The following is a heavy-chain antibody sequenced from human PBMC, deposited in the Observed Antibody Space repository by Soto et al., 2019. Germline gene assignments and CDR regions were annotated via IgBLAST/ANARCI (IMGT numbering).Heavy chain of an antibody. CDR2: ISSSSSYI. Sequence: GGSLRLSCAASGFTFSRYSMNWVRQAPGKGLEWVSSISSSSSYIYYADSVKGRFTISRDNAKNSLYLQMNSLRAEDTAVYYCARNPLDPHDLYCSSTSCPNYYYYGMDVWGQGTTVTVSS. V-gene: IGHV3-21*01. CDR3: ARNPLDPHDLYCSSTSCPNYYYYGMDV. D-gene: IGHD2-2*01. J-gene: IGHJ6*02. CDR1: GFTFSRYS.